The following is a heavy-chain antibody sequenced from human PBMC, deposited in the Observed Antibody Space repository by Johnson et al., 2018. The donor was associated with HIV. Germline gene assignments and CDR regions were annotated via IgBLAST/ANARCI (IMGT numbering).Heavy chain of an antibody. CDR1: GFTFSSYA. V-gene: IGHV3-30*04. Sequence: QMLLVESGGGLVQPGGSLRLSCAASGFTFSSYAMNWVRQAPVTGLEWVAVISYDGSNKYYADSVNGRFTISSDNSKNTLYLQMNSLRAEDTAVYYCARSNWAHFDACDIWGQGTMVTVSS. J-gene: IGHJ3*02. CDR2: ISYDGSNK. CDR3: ARSNWAHFDACDI. D-gene: IGHD7-27*01.